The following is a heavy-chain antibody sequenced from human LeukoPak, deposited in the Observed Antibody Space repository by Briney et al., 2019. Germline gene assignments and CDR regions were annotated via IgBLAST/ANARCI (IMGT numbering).Heavy chain of an antibody. J-gene: IGHJ6*02. V-gene: IGHV3-7*03. CDR3: SRGGGLDV. D-gene: IGHD3-16*01. Sequence: GGSLRLSCAASGFTFSSYWMNWARQAPGKGLEWVASINHNGNVNYYVDSVKGRFTISRDNAKNSLYLQMSNLRADDSAVYSCSRGGGLDVWGQGATVTVSS. CDR2: INHNGNVN. CDR1: GFTFSSYW.